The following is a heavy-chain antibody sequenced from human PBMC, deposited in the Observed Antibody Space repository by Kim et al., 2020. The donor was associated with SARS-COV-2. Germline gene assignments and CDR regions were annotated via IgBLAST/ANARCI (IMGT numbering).Heavy chain of an antibody. D-gene: IGHD3-22*01. Sequence: SETLSLTCTVSGGSISSSSYYWGWIRQPPGKGLEWIGSIYYSGSTYYNPSLKSRVTISVDTSKNQFSLKLSSVTAADTAVYYCARLSIYDSSGYYNNWFDPWGQGTLVTVSS. V-gene: IGHV4-39*01. CDR1: GGSISSSSYY. CDR2: IYYSGST. J-gene: IGHJ5*02. CDR3: ARLSIYDSSGYYNNWFDP.